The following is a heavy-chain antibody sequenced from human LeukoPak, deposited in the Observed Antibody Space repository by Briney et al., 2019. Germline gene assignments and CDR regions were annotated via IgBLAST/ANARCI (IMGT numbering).Heavy chain of an antibody. J-gene: IGHJ4*02. D-gene: IGHD5-24*01. CDR2: ISSNGGNT. CDR1: GFTFIYYA. V-gene: IGHV3-64D*06. CDR3: VKDRGQSIETAGHFGS. Sequence: GGSLRLSCSASGFTFIYYAMHWVRQAPGKGLEYVSGISSNGGNTYYADSVKGRFTMSRANTNNTLYLQMSSLRAEDTALYYCVKDRGQSIETAGHFGSWGQGTLVTVSS.